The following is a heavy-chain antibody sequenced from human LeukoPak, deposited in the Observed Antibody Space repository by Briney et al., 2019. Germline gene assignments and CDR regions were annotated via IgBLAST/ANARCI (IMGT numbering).Heavy chain of an antibody. D-gene: IGHD3-22*01. Sequence: GGSLRPSCAASGFTFSSYGMHWVRQAPGKGLEWVAVISSDGGTKYYADSVKGRFTLSRDNSKNTLYLQMNSPRAEDTAVYYCAKDGSGYYLDYWGQGTLVTVSS. CDR3: AKDGSGYYLDY. CDR1: GFTFSSYG. J-gene: IGHJ4*02. CDR2: ISSDGGTK. V-gene: IGHV3-30*18.